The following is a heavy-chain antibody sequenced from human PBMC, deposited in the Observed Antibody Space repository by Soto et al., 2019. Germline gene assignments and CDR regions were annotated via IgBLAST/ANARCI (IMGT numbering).Heavy chain of an antibody. Sequence: SETLSLTCAVYGGSFSGYYWTWIRQPPGTGLEWIGEINHSGSTNYNPSLKSRVTISVDTSKNQFSLKLSSVTAADTAVYYCARGGHIVVVTAWFDYWGQGTLVTVSS. CDR3: ARGGHIVVVTAWFDY. V-gene: IGHV4-34*01. CDR1: GGSFSGYY. CDR2: INHSGST. D-gene: IGHD2-21*02. J-gene: IGHJ4*02.